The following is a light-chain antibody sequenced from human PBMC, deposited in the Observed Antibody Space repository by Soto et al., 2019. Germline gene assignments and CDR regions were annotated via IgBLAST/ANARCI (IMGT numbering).Light chain of an antibody. CDR1: QTISSW. V-gene: IGKV1-5*03. Sequence: DIQMTQTPSTLSGSVGDRVTITCRASQTISSWLAWYPQKPGKAPKLLIYKASTLKSGGPSRFSGSGSGTEFTLTISSLQTDDFATYYYQHYNSYSYAFGQGTKV. J-gene: IGKJ1*01. CDR3: QHYNSYSYA. CDR2: KAS.